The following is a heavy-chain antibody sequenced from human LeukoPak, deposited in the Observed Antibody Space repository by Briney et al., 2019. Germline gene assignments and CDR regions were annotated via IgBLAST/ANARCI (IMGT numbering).Heavy chain of an antibody. D-gene: IGHD4-23*01. CDR2: IYYSGST. J-gene: IGHJ4*02. V-gene: IGHV4-59*01. CDR3: AREGLGGGNLGY. CDR1: GGSISSYY. Sequence: SQTLSLTCTVSGGSISSYYWSWIRQPPGKGLEWIGYIYYSGSTNYNPSLKSRVTISVDTSKNQFSLKLSSVTAADTAVYYCAREGLGGGNLGYWGQGTLVTVSS.